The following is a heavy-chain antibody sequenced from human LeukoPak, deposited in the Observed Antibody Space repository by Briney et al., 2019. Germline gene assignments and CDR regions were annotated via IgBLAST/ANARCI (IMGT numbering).Heavy chain of an antibody. CDR2: ISGSGGST. CDR1: GFTFSNAW. Sequence: PGGSLRLSCAASGFTFSNAWMSWVRQAPGKGLEWVSAISGSGGSTYYADSVKGRFTISRDNSKNTLYLQMNSLRAEDTAVYYCAKVSSPTVTTWDYYYGMDVWGQGTTVTVSS. V-gene: IGHV3-23*01. J-gene: IGHJ6*02. CDR3: AKVSSPTVTTWDYYYGMDV. D-gene: IGHD4-17*01.